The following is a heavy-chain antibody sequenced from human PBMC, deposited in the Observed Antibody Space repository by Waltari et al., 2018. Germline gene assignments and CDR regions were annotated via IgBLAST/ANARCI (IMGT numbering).Heavy chain of an antibody. CDR2: ISSSSSYI. Sequence: TFSSYSMNWVRQAPGKGLEWVSSISSSSSYIYYADSVKGRFTISRDNAKNSLYLQMNSLRAEDTAVYYCARDDFVVPAARDYYYYGMDVWGQGTTVTVSS. CDR3: ARDDFVVPAARDYYYYGMDV. V-gene: IGHV3-21*01. D-gene: IGHD2-2*01. J-gene: IGHJ6*02. CDR1: TFSSYS.